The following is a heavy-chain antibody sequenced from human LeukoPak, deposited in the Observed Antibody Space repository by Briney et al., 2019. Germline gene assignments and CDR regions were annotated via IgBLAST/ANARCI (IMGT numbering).Heavy chain of an antibody. CDR3: ARVGAAAAYYYYMDV. V-gene: IGHV4-39*07. D-gene: IGHD6-13*01. CDR2: IYYSGST. CDR1: GGSIGSSSYY. J-gene: IGHJ6*03. Sequence: SETLSLTCTVSGGSIGSSSYYWGWIRQPPGKGLEWIGSIYYSGSTYYNPSLKSRVTMSVDTSKNQFSLKLSSVTAVDTAVYYCARVGAAAAYYYYMDVWGKGTTVTISS.